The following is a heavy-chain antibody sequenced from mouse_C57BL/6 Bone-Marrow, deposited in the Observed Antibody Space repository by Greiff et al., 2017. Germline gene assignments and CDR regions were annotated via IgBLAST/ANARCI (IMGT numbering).Heavy chain of an antibody. CDR1: GYTFTGYW. Sequence: QVQLQQPGAELVKPGASVKLSCKASGYTFTGYWMQWVKQRPGQGLEWIGEIDPSDSYTNYNQKFKGKATLTVDTSSSTAYMQLSSLTSEDSAVYYCARDGYVGFAYWGQGTLVTVSA. CDR2: IDPSDSYT. V-gene: IGHV1-50*01. D-gene: IGHD2-2*01. J-gene: IGHJ3*01. CDR3: ARDGYVGFAY.